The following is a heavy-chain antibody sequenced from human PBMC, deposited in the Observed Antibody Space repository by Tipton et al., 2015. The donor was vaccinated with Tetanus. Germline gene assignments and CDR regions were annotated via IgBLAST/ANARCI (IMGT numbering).Heavy chain of an antibody. Sequence: SGVTVSGNYMSWVRQAPGKGLEWVSSIFNYGGTYSADSVKGRFTISRDNSKNTLYLQMNSLRAEDTAVYYCGGFSFSDDLDIWGRGTMVTVSS. V-gene: IGHV3-53*01. CDR2: IFNYGGT. CDR1: GVTVSGNY. D-gene: IGHD2-15*01. CDR3: GGFSFSDDLDI. J-gene: IGHJ3*02.